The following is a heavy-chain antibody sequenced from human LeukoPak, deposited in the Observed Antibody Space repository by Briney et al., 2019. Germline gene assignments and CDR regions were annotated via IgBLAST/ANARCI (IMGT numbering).Heavy chain of an antibody. D-gene: IGHD6-19*01. V-gene: IGHV3-74*01. CDR1: GFTFSSNA. Sequence: GGSLRLSCAASGFTFSSNAMSWVRQAPGKGLVWVSRINSVGSSTSYADSVKGRFTISRDSAKNTLYLQMNSLRAEDTAVYYCARERTSGWDAFDFWGQGTLVTVSS. J-gene: IGHJ4*02. CDR3: ARERTSGWDAFDF. CDR2: INSVGSST.